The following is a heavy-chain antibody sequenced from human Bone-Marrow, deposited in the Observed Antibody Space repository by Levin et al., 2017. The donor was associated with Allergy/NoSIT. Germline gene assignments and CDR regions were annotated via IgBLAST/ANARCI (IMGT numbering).Heavy chain of an antibody. D-gene: IGHD3-16*02. J-gene: IGHJ5*02. Sequence: SQTLSLTCTVSGDSLRSSTYYWAWIRQPPGKGLEWIGSISDSGATYSNPSLTSRVTISADMSKNQFSLKLTSVTAADTAVYYCATSRRSYDYVWASYRSNWFDPWGQGTLVTVSS. CDR1: GDSLRSSTYY. CDR3: ATSRRSYDYVWASYRSNWFDP. CDR2: ISDSGAT. V-gene: IGHV4-39*01.